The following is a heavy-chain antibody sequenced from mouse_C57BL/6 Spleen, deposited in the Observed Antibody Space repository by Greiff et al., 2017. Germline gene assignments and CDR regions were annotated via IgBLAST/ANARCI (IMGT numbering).Heavy chain of an antibody. V-gene: IGHV1-50*01. CDR1: GYTFTSYW. D-gene: IGHD6-2*01. CDR2: IDPSDSYT. Sequence: VQLQQSGAELVKPGASVKLSCKASGYTFTSYWMQWVKQRPGQGLEWIGEIDPSDSYTNYNQKFKGKATLTVDTSSSTAYMQLSSLTSEDSAVYYCARKEGPSLEDFDYRGQGTTLTVSS. CDR3: ARKEGPSLEDFDY. J-gene: IGHJ2*01.